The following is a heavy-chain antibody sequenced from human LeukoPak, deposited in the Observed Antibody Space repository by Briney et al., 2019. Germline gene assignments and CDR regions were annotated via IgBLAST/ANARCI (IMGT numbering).Heavy chain of an antibody. Sequence: GGTLRLSCAASGFSFSGYAMHWVRQAPRKGLEWVAVISYDGSNKYYADSVKDRFTISRDNSKNTLYLQMNSLRAEDTALYYCAKSGGSERTYYYYMDVWGKGTTVTISS. CDR3: AKSGGSERTYYYYMDV. CDR1: GFSFSGYA. V-gene: IGHV3-30*04. D-gene: IGHD3-10*01. CDR2: ISYDGSNK. J-gene: IGHJ6*03.